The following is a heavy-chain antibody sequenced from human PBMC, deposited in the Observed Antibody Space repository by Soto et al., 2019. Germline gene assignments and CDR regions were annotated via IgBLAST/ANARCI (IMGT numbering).Heavy chain of an antibody. CDR1: GGSISSGGYY. CDR3: ARALKYYGSGSTTFYYYFDY. CDR2: IYYTGST. J-gene: IGHJ4*02. Sequence: QVQLQESGPGLVKPSQTLSLTCTVSGGSISSGGYYWSWIRQHPGKGLEWIGYIYYTGSTYYNPSLKSRVTISVDTSKNQFSLKLSSVAAADTAVYYCARALKYYGSGSTTFYYYFDYWGQGTLVTVSS. D-gene: IGHD3-10*01. V-gene: IGHV4-31*03.